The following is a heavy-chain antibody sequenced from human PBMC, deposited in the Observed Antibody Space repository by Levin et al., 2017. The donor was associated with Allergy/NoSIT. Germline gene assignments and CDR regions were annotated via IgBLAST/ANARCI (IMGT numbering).Heavy chain of an antibody. CDR1: GFTFSDYY. V-gene: IGHV3-11*01. Sequence: GESLKISCAASGFTFSDYYMSWIRQAPGKGLEWVSYISSSGSTIYYADSVKGRFTISRDNAKNSLYLQMNSLRAEDTAVYYCARAGRRGDYVWGSYRSWGQGTLVTVSS. J-gene: IGHJ5*02. CDR2: ISSSGSTI. CDR3: ARAGRRGDYVWGSYRS. D-gene: IGHD3-16*02.